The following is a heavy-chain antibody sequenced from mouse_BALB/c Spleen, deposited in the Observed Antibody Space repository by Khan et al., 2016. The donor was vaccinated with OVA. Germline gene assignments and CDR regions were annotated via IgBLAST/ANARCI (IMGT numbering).Heavy chain of an antibody. V-gene: IGHV1S137*01. J-gene: IGHJ3*01. CDR1: GYTFTDYA. D-gene: IGHD1-3*01. CDR3: ARGSGNSRFAY. CDR2: ISTYYGDA. Sequence: QVQLQQSGAELVRPGVSVKISCKGSGYTFTDYAMHWVKQSHAKSLEWIGVISTYYGDADYNQKFKGTATMTVDKSSSTAYMELARLTSEDSAIYYCARGSGNSRFAYGGQGTLVTVSA.